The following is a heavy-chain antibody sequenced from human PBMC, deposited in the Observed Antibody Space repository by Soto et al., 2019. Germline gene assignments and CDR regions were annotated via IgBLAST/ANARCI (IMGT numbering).Heavy chain of an antibody. V-gene: IGHV1-58*01. CDR1: GFTFTNSA. D-gene: IGHD5-12*01. CDR3: SAEVVARGLV. Sequence: QMQLVQSGPEVKKPGTSVKVSCRTSGFTFTNSAVQWVRQAREKRLAWIGRIVVGSGNADYAQKFQERVTFTRDMSKGSVYMEMSSLRFEDTAIYYCSAEVVARGLVWGQGTLVTVSS. CDR2: IVVGSGNA. J-gene: IGHJ4*02.